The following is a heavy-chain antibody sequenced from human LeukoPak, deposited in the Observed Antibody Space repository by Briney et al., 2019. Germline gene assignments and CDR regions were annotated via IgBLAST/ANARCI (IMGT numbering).Heavy chain of an antibody. D-gene: IGHD2-15*01. CDR1: EFTFSTIW. CDR3: ARHRSGGSQDDAFDI. CDR2: IKQDGREK. V-gene: IGHV3-7*01. J-gene: IGHJ3*02. Sequence: QPGGSLRLSCAASEFTFSTIWMSWVRQAPGKGLEWVADIKQDGREKYYVHSVKGRFTISRQNAKNSLFLQMNSLRAEDTAVYCCARHRSGGSQDDAFDIWGQGTMVTVSS.